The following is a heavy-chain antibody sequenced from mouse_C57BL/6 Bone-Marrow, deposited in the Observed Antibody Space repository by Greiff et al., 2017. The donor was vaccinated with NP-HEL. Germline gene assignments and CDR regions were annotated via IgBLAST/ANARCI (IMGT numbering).Heavy chain of an antibody. CDR3: ARRGGSRGYFDY. CDR1: GYTFTSYG. D-gene: IGHD1-1*01. V-gene: IGHV1-81*01. Sequence: VQLQQSGAELARPGASVKLSCKASGYTFTSYGISWVKQRTGQGLEWIGEIYPRSGNTYYNEKFKGKATLTADKSSSTAYMELRSLTSEDSAVYFCARRGGSRGYFDYWGQGTTLTVSS. CDR2: IYPRSGNT. J-gene: IGHJ2*01.